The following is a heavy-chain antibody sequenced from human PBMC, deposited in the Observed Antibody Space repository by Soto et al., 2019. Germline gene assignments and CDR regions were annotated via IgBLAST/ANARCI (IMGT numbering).Heavy chain of an antibody. CDR1: GDSLGNYY. V-gene: IGHV4-4*07. CDR2: VSSSGNT. J-gene: IGHJ6*02. D-gene: IGHD3-9*01. Sequence: SETLSLTCTVSGDSLGNYYWSWIRQPVGKGLEWIGRVSSSGNTNANPTLNSRATMSIDTSKNQFSLRLRSVTAADTAVYYCARADYEILTGSYAMDVWGQGTTVTVSS. CDR3: ARADYEILTGSYAMDV.